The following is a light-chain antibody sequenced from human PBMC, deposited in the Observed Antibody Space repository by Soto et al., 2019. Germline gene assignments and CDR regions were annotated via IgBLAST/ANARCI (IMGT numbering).Light chain of an antibody. CDR3: AAWDDRMNGRV. V-gene: IGLV1-47*02. CDR2: SDN. CDR1: TANIGKNY. J-gene: IGLJ3*02. Sequence: QSVLTQPPSASGTPGQRVTISCSGNTANIGKNYVYWYQQFPGTAPKLLIYSDNQRPSGVPDRFSVSKSDTSASLAISGLRSEDEAIYYCAAWDDRMNGRVFGGGTKLTVL.